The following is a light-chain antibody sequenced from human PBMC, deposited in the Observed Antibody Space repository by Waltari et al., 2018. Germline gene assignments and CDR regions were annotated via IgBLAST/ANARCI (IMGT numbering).Light chain of an antibody. CDR3: NSYTSSSTFYV. Sequence: QSALTQPASVSGSHGQSITISCTGTSSDVGGYDLVSWYQQHPGKAPKLLIYDVSKRPSGVSNRFSGSKSGNTASLTISGLQAEDEADYFCNSYTSSSTFYVFGTGTKVTVL. CDR2: DVS. V-gene: IGLV2-14*03. J-gene: IGLJ1*01. CDR1: SSDVGGYDL.